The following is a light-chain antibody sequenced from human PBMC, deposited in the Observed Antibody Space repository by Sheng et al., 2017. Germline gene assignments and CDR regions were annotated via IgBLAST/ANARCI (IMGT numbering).Light chain of an antibody. CDR3: YSAADTVVF. J-gene: IGLJ2*01. CDR2: QDT. V-gene: IGLV3-27*01. Sequence: SYELTQPSSVSVSPGQTARITCSGDLLGKRYARWLQQKPGQAPFLIIYQDTERPSGIPERFSGSSSGTTVTLTISGAQLDDEADYYCYSAADTVVFFGGGTTLTVL. CDR1: LLGKRY.